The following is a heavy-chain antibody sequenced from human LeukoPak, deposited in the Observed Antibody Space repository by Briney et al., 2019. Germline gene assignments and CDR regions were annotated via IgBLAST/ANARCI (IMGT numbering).Heavy chain of an antibody. CDR3: ARDSSAYYYDSRDAFDI. J-gene: IGHJ3*02. CDR2: INPNSGGT. Sequence: ASVKVSCKASGYTFTGYYMHWVRQAPGQGLEWMGWINPNSGGTNYAQKFQGWVTMTRDTSISTAYMELSRLRSDDTAVYYCARDSSAYYYDSRDAFDIWGQGTMVTVSS. D-gene: IGHD3-22*01. V-gene: IGHV1-2*04. CDR1: GYTFTGYY.